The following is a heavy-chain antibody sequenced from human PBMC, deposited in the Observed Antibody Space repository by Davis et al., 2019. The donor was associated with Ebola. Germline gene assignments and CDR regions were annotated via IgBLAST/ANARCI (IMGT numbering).Heavy chain of an antibody. J-gene: IGHJ3*02. V-gene: IGHV5-51*01. CDR2: IYPGDSDT. CDR1: GNSFASHW. CDR3: ASLRRTITGMDDSFDI. Sequence: GESLKISCKDSGNSFASHWIGWVRQMPGKGLEWMGIIYPGDSDTRYSPSFQGQVTISADKSTKTAFLQWSSLKASDTAMYYCASLRRTITGMDDSFDIWGQGTMVTVSS. D-gene: IGHD2-8*02.